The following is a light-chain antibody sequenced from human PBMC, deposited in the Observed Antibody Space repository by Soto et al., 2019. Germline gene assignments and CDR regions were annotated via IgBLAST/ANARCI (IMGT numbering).Light chain of an antibody. CDR1: QIVLYSSNNKNY. J-gene: IGKJ5*01. CDR2: LGP. Sequence: DIVMTQSPDSLAVSLVESSTINWKSSQIVLYSSNNKNYLAWYQQKPGQSPQLLIYLGPNRDSGVPARFSGSGSGTDFALKISRVEAEDVGVYYCMQGTHWPITFGQGTRLEIK. CDR3: MQGTHWPIT. V-gene: IGKV4-1*01.